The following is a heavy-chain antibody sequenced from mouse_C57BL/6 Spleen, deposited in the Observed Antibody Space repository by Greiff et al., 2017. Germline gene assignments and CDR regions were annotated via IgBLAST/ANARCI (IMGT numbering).Heavy chain of an antibody. Sequence: EVQVVESGGGLVQPKGSLKLSCAASGFSFNTYAMNWVRQAPGKGLEWVARIRSKSNNYATYYADSVKDRFTISRDDSESMLYLQMNNLKTEDTAMYYCVRPYYGSSHWYFDVWGTGTTVTVSS. D-gene: IGHD1-1*01. V-gene: IGHV10-1*01. CDR3: VRPYYGSSHWYFDV. CDR1: GFSFNTYA. CDR2: IRSKSNNYAT. J-gene: IGHJ1*03.